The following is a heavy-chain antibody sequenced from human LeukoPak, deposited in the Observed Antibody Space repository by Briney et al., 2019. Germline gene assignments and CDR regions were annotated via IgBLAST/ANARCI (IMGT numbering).Heavy chain of an antibody. J-gene: IGHJ4*02. Sequence: PGGSLRLSCAASGFTFSSYGMTWVRQAPGKGLEWVSGINWNGGSTGYADSVKGRFTISRDNAKNSLYLQMNSLRVEDTAVYYCARVAKYYYGSETYYFFEHWGQGTPVTASS. CDR2: INWNGGST. CDR3: ARVAKYYYGSETYYFFEH. D-gene: IGHD3-10*01. CDR1: GFTFSSYG. V-gene: IGHV3-20*04.